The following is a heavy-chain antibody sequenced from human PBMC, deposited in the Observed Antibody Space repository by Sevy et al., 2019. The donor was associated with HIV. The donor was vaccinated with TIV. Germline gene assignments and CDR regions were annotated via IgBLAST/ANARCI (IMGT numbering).Heavy chain of an antibody. Sequence: GGSLRLSCAASGFTFSIYSMNWVRQAPGKGLEWVSSISSSSSHIYYGDSVKGRFTISRDNAKNSLYLQMNSLRAEDTAVYYCARDLTYYDSGTILGWFAPWGQGTLVTVSS. CDR3: ARDLTYYDSGTILGWFAP. CDR1: GFTFSIYS. D-gene: IGHD3-10*01. CDR2: ISSSSSHI. J-gene: IGHJ5*02. V-gene: IGHV3-21*01.